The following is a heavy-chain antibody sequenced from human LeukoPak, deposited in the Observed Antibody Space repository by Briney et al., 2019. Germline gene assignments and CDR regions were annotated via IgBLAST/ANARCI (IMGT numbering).Heavy chain of an antibody. D-gene: IGHD6-19*01. Sequence: PGGSLRLSCEASGFTFNTYAMNWVRQAPGKGLEWVSSISTSSNYIYYADSVKGRFTISRDNAKNSLYLQMNSLRAEDTAVYYCARGDSGGWSSYLLHWGQGTLVTVSS. CDR1: GFTFNTYA. J-gene: IGHJ1*01. CDR2: ISTSSNYI. CDR3: ARGDSGGWSSYLLH. V-gene: IGHV3-21*01.